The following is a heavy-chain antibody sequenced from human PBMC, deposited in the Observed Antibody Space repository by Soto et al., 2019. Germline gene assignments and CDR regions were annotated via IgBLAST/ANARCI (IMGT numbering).Heavy chain of an antibody. V-gene: IGHV3-15*01. D-gene: IGHD3-16*01. Sequence: EVQLVESGGDFVKPGGSLRVSCAVSGLSFSNAWMSWVRQAPGKGLAWVGRIKSRADGGTTDYTAPVKGRFTISRDDSNNTVFLQMNSLKTEDTAVYYCTAHLGEFFPVDYWGQGTLVTVSS. CDR2: IKSRADGGTT. CDR3: TAHLGEFFPVDY. CDR1: GLSFSNAW. J-gene: IGHJ4*02.